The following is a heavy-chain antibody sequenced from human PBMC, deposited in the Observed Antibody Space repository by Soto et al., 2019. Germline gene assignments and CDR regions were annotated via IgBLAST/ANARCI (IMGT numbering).Heavy chain of an antibody. CDR3: VFGDCTSTSCSYYCNGLDV. CDR2: ILPIFVSP. V-gene: IGHV1-69*13. J-gene: IGHJ6*02. Sequence: SVKVSCKASGGSFRRYASRWVLQAPGQGLEWMGGILPIFVSPSHAQKFRGRVTITADESTSTAYLELTSLTSEDTAMYYCVFGDCTSTSCSYYCNGLDVWGQGTTVPVS. D-gene: IGHD2-2*01. CDR1: GGSFRRYA.